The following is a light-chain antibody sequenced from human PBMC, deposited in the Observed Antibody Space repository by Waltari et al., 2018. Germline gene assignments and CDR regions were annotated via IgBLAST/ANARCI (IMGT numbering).Light chain of an antibody. CDR1: NIGSKS. J-gene: IGLJ2*01. CDR3: QVWDSTSDHVI. V-gene: IGLV3-21*02. Sequence: YVLTQPPSVSVAPGQTATVTCGGDNIGSKSVHWYQQKPGQAPGLGVDDDTDRPSGVPRRFSGSNSGTTATLTISRVEAGDEADYYCQVWDSTSDHVIFGGGTILTVL. CDR2: DDT.